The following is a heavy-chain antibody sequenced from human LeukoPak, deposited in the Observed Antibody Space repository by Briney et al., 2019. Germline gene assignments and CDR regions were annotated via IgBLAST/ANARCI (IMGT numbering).Heavy chain of an antibody. CDR3: ATGFELASQGEFDY. V-gene: IGHV3-23*01. Sequence: GGSLRLSCAASGFTFSSYAMSWVRQAPGKGLEWVSAISGSGGSTYYADSVKGRFTISRDNSKNTLYLQMNSLRAEDTAVYYCATGFELASQGEFDYWGQGTLVTVSS. CDR1: GFTFSSYA. J-gene: IGHJ4*02. D-gene: IGHD3-16*01. CDR2: ISGSGGST.